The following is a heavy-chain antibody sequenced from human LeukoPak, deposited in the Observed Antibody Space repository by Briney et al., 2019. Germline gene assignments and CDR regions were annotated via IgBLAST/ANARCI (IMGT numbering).Heavy chain of an antibody. CDR1: GGSISSGGYY. D-gene: IGHD6-13*01. J-gene: IGHJ6*02. CDR2: IYYSGST. Sequence: SETLSLTCTVSGGSISSGGYYWSWIRQHPGKGLEWIGYIYYSGSTYYNPSLKSRVTISVDTSKNQFSLKLSSVTAADTAVYYCARDGGIAAAGPRGEPSGMDVWGQGTTVTVSS. V-gene: IGHV4-31*03. CDR3: ARDGGIAAAGPRGEPSGMDV.